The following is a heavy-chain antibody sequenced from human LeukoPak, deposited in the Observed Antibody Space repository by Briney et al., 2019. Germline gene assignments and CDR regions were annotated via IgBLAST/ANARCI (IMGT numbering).Heavy chain of an antibody. J-gene: IGHJ4*02. CDR2: IYSSGST. Sequence: PQTLSLTCTVSRVSMSKSYWNWIRQPPGQGLEWIGDIYSSGSTNYNPSLKSRVTISLDTSRTQSSLELTSATAADTAVYYCARGRTYLDYFDYWGQGTVVTVSS. CDR3: ARGRTYLDYFDY. CDR1: RVSMSKSY. V-gene: IGHV4-59*01. D-gene: IGHD1-14*01.